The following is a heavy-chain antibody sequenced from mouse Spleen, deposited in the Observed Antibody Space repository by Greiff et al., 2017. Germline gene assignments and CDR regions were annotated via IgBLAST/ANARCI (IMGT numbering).Heavy chain of an antibody. Sequence: EVQGVESGPVLVKPGASVKMSCKASGYTFTDYYMNWVKQSHGKSLEWIGVINPYNGGTSYNQKFKGKATLTVDKSSSTAYMELNSLTSEDSAVYYCARSTMIKGDAMDYWGQGTSVTVSS. V-gene: IGHV1-19*01. CDR2: INPYNGGT. D-gene: IGHD2-4*01. J-gene: IGHJ4*01. CDR3: ARSTMIKGDAMDY. CDR1: GYTFTDYY.